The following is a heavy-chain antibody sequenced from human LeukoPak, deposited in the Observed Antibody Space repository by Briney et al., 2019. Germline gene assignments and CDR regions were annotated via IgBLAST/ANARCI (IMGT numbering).Heavy chain of an antibody. J-gene: IGHJ3*02. CDR3: ARADSSSSGAFDI. V-gene: IGHV3-21*01. Sequence: PGGSLRLSCAASGFTFSSYSMNWVRQAPGKGLEWVSSISSSSGYIYYADSVKGRFTISRDNAKNSLYLQMNSLRAEDTAVYYCARADSSSSGAFDIWGQGTMVTVSS. CDR1: GFTFSSYS. CDR2: ISSSSGYI. D-gene: IGHD6-6*01.